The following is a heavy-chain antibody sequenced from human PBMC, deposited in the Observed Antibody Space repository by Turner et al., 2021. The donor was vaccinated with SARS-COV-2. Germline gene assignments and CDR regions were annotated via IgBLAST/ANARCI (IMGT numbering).Heavy chain of an antibody. CDR3: AKDFGPPPGYYFGYWGQETLVPGYYFDY. V-gene: IGHV3-23*04. D-gene: IGHD3-22*01. CDR2: ISGSGGST. Sequence: EVQLVESGGGLVQPEGSLRLSCAASGFTFSKFFMHWVRQAPGKGLVWVSAISGSGGSTYYADSVKGRFSISRDISKNTLYLQMNSLRAEDTAVYHCAKDFGPPPGYYFGYWGQETLVPGYYFDYWGQGTLVTVSS. J-gene: IGHJ4*02. CDR1: GFTFSKFF.